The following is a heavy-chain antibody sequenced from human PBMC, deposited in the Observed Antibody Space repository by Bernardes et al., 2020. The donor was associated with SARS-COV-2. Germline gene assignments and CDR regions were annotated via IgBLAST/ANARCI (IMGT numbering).Heavy chain of an antibody. D-gene: IGHD1-7*01. CDR3: ARNNWNYEIEY. CDR1: GGSFSAYY. Sequence: SETLSLTCAVSGGSFSAYYWTWIRQPPGKGLEWIGEINHSGITNYNPSLKSRVTISVDTSSNHFSLGLSSVTAADTAVYFCARNNWNYEIEYWGQGTLVTVSS. V-gene: IGHV4-34*01. J-gene: IGHJ4*02. CDR2: INHSGIT.